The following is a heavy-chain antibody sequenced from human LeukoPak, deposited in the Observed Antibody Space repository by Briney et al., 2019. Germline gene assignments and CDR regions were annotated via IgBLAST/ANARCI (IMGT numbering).Heavy chain of an antibody. CDR2: ISGSGGST. CDR3: AKDFYGSGANGMDV. CDR1: GFTFSSYA. J-gene: IGHJ6*02. Sequence: GGSLRLSCAASGFTFSSYAMSWVRQAPGKGLEWVSAISGSGGSTYYADSVKGRFTISKDNSKNTVYLQMNSLRAEDTALYYCAKDFYGSGANGMDVWGQGTTVTVSS. D-gene: IGHD3-10*01. V-gene: IGHV3-23*01.